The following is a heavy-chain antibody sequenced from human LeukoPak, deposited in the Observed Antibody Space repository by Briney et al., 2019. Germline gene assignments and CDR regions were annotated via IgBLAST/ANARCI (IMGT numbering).Heavy chain of an antibody. J-gene: IGHJ4*02. CDR1: GASINSGNW. V-gene: IGHV4-4*02. D-gene: IGHD5-18*01. CDR3: ARGGWYSYGH. Sequence: SETLSLTCAVSGASINSGNWWSWVRKPPGKGLEWIGEIYRGGSTNYNPSLKSRVTISVDTSKNQFSLKLSSVTAADTAVYYCARGGWYSYGHWGQGTLVTVSS. CDR2: IYRGGST.